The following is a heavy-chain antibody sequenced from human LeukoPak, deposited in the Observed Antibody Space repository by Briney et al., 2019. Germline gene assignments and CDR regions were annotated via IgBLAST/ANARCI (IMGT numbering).Heavy chain of an antibody. CDR2: IYYSGST. D-gene: IGHD3-16*02. CDR3: ASSSGGSYRYNWFDP. V-gene: IGHV4-59*01. J-gene: IGHJ5*02. CDR1: GGSISSYY. Sequence: SETLSLTCTVSGGSISSYYWSWIRQPPGKGLEWIGYIYYSGSTNYNPSLESRVTISIDTSKNQFSLKLSSVTAADTAVCYCASSSGGSYRYNWFDPWGQGTLVTVSS.